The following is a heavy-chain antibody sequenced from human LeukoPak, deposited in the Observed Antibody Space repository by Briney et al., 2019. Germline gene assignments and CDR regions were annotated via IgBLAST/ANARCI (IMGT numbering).Heavy chain of an antibody. Sequence: PGGALRLSCAASGITFSSNAMGWVRQAPGKGLEWVSAITASAASTYYADSVKGRFTISRDNSKNTLYLQMNSLRAEDTAIYYCAKDRRGPAAGTWYFESWGQGNLVTVSS. J-gene: IGHJ4*02. D-gene: IGHD6-13*01. CDR3: AKDRRGPAAGTWYFES. V-gene: IGHV3-23*01. CDR2: ITASAAST. CDR1: GITFSSNA.